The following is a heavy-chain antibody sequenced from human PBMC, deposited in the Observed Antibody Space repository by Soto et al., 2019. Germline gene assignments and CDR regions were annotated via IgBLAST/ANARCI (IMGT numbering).Heavy chain of an antibody. D-gene: IGHD1-1*01. CDR1: GGSISSYY. CDR3: ARDNVTTPLYYYYGMDV. V-gene: IGHV4-59*01. CDR2: IYYSGST. Sequence: QVQLQESGPGLVKPSETLSLTCTVSGGSISSYYWSWIRQPPGKGLEWIGNIYYSGSTNYNPSLKSRVTISVDTSKNQFSLKLSSVTAADTAVYYCARDNVTTPLYYYYGMDVWGHGTTVTVSS. J-gene: IGHJ6*02.